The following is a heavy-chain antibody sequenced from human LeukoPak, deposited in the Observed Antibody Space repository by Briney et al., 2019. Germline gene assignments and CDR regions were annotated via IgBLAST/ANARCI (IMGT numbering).Heavy chain of an antibody. J-gene: IGHJ4*02. V-gene: IGHV3-30-3*01. CDR1: GFTFSSYA. Sequence: GRSLRLSCAASGFTFSSYAMHWVRQAPGKGLEWVAVISYDGSNKYYADSVKGRFTISRDNSKNTLYLQMNSLRAEDTAVYYCARDRTARGAYYFDYWGQGTLVTVSS. D-gene: IGHD6-6*01. CDR2: ISYDGSNK. CDR3: ARDRTARGAYYFDY.